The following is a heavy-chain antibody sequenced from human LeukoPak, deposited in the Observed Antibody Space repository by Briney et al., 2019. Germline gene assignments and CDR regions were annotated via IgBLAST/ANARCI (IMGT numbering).Heavy chain of an antibody. Sequence: PSETLSLTCTVSGGSTNTGGYFWSWIRQPPGKGLEWIGSVYHGGTTYYNPPLKSRVTISEDRSKNQFSLKLSSVTAADTAMYFCARSPRNDYFDSWGQGTLVTVSS. CDR3: ARSPRNDYFDS. J-gene: IGHJ4*02. V-gene: IGHV4-30-2*01. CDR2: VYHGGTT. CDR1: GGSTNTGGYF.